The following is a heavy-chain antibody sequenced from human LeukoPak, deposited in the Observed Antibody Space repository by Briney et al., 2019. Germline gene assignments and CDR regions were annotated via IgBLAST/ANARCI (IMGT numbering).Heavy chain of an antibody. CDR3: AREYSSSWYPYYFDY. CDR2: IKQDGSEK. J-gene: IGHJ4*02. D-gene: IGHD6-13*01. CDR1: GFTFSSYA. Sequence: GGSLRLSCAASGFTFSSYAMSWVRQAPGKGLEWVANIKQDGSEKYYVDSVKGRFTISRDNAKNSLYLQMNSLRAEDTAVSYCAREYSSSWYPYYFDYWGQGTLVTVSS. V-gene: IGHV3-7*01.